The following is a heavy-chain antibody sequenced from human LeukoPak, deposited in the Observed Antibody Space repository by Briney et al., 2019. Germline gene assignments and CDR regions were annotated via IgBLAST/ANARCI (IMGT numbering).Heavy chain of an antibody. J-gene: IGHJ5*02. CDR2: ISAYNGNT. CDR3: ARDLFNSGYDYPYTWFDP. D-gene: IGHD5-12*01. CDR1: GYTFTSYG. V-gene: IGHV1-18*01. Sequence: GASVKVSCKASGYTFTSYGISWVRQAPGQGLEWMGWISAYNGNTNYAQKLQGRVTMTTDTSTSTAYMELRSLGSDDTAVYYCARDLFNSGYDYPYTWFDPWGQGTMVTVSS.